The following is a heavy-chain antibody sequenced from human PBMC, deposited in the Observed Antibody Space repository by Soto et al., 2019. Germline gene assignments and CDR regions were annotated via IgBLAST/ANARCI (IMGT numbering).Heavy chain of an antibody. Sequence: SETLSLTCTVSGGSISSSSYYWGWIRQPPGKGLEWIGSIYYSGSTYYNPSLKSRVTVSVDTSKNQFSLKLSSVTAADTAVYYCARQALRFYGMDVWGQGTTVTVSS. V-gene: IGHV4-39*01. J-gene: IGHJ6*02. CDR1: GGSISSSSYY. D-gene: IGHD3-16*01. CDR3: ARQALRFYGMDV. CDR2: IYYSGST.